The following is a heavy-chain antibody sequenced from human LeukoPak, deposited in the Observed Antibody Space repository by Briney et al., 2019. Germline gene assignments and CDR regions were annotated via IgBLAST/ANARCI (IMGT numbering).Heavy chain of an antibody. J-gene: IGHJ4*02. CDR3: ARDLAAAGPGGVDY. V-gene: IGHV1-69*05. Sequence: SVKVSCKASGGTFSSYAIGWVRQAPGQGLEWMGRIIPIFGTANYAQKFQGRVTITTDESTSTAYMELSSLRSEDTAVYYCARDLAAAGPGGVDYWGQGTLVTVSS. CDR2: IIPIFGTA. D-gene: IGHD6-13*01. CDR1: GGTFSSYA.